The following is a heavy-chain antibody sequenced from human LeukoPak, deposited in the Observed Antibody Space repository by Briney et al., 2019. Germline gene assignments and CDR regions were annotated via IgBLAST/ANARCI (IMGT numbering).Heavy chain of an antibody. CDR1: GFTFSSYG. CDR2: ISYDGSEQ. D-gene: IGHD3-22*01. Sequence: GGSLRLSCAASGFTFSSYGMHWVRQAPGKGMEWVAVISYDGSEQYYADSVKGRFTISRDNSKNTLYLQMNSLRTEDTAVYYCAKDLRDDRRSYYFDYWGQGTLVTVSS. CDR3: AKDLRDDRRSYYFDY. V-gene: IGHV3-30*18. J-gene: IGHJ4*02.